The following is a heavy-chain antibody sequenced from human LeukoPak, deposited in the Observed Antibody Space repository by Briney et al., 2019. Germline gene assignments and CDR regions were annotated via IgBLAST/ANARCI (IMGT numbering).Heavy chain of an antibody. V-gene: IGHV3-30*02. CDR2: ILFDGSKT. CDR3: AQWELLPTADY. D-gene: IGHD1-26*01. J-gene: IGHJ4*02. Sequence: AGGSLRLSCAASGFNFRNYGIHWVRQAPGKGLEWVSFILFDGSKTYYADSVKGRFTVSRDNSKNTLFLEMNGLRANDTAVYYCAQWELLPTADYWGQGTLVTVSS. CDR1: GFNFRNYG.